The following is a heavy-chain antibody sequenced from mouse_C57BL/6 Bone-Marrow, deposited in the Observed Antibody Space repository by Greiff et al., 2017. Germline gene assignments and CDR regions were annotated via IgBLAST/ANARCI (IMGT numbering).Heavy chain of an antibody. CDR2: ISSGGSYT. CDR1: GFTFSSYG. CDR3: ASRSDDGYWAPFAY. Sequence: EVQLQESGGDLVKPGGSLKLSCAASGFTFSSYGMSWVRQTPDKRLEWVATISSGGSYTYYPDSVKGRFTISRDNAKNTLYKQMSSLKSEDTAMYYCASRSDDGYWAPFAYWGQGTLVTVSA. V-gene: IGHV5-6*01. D-gene: IGHD2-3*01. J-gene: IGHJ3*01.